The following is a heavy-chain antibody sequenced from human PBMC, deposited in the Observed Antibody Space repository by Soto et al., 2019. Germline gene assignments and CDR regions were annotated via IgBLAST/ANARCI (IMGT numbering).Heavy chain of an antibody. CDR1: DFILSDAW. D-gene: IGHD3-22*01. V-gene: IGHV3-15*07. J-gene: IGHJ4*02. Sequence: EVQLAESGGGLIKPGESLTLSCAASDFILSDAWMKWVRQAPGKGLEWVGRIKSKAHGGTTDFAAPLKGRFTILRDDSKNTLYLQMTSLQTEDTAMYYYASYRDSSGLRRYDYWGQGALVTVSS. CDR3: ASYRDSSGLRRYDY. CDR2: IKSKAHGGTT.